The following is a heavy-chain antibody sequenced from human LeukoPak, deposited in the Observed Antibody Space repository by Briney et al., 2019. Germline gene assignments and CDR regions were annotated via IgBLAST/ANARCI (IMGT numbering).Heavy chain of an antibody. V-gene: IGHV3-66*01. CDR3: ARVVGTARIDYGMDV. D-gene: IGHD1-14*01. CDR2: IYSGGST. CDR1: GFTVSSNY. Sequence: GGSLRLSCAASGFTVSSNYMTWVRQAPGKGLEWVSVIYSGGSTYYADSVKGRFTISRDNSKNTLYLQMNSLRVEDTAVYYCARVVGTARIDYGMDVWGQGTAVTVSS. J-gene: IGHJ6*02.